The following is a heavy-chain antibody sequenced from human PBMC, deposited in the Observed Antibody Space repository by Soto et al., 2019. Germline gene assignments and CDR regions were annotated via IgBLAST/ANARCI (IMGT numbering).Heavy chain of an antibody. CDR2: ISISSSYI. J-gene: IGHJ4*02. D-gene: IGHD2-15*01. Sequence: EVQLVESGGGLVKPGGSLRLSCAASGFTFSSYNMNWVRQAPGKGLEWVSSISISSSYIYYEDAVKGRISISRDNAKKSLYLQMNSLRAEDTAVYYCARVGGVVVAATTPTHFDYWGQGTLVTVSS. V-gene: IGHV3-21*01. CDR3: ARVGGVVVAATTPTHFDY. CDR1: GFTFSSYN.